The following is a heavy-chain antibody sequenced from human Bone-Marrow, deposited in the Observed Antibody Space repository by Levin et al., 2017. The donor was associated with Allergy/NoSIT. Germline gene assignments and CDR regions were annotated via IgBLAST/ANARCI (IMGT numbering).Heavy chain of an antibody. J-gene: IGHJ4*02. CDR2: INHSGST. Sequence: SETLSLTCTVSGYSISGNTYYWGWIRQPPGKGLEWIGSINHSGSTYYNPSLQSRVTISVDTSKNQLSLHLTSVTAADTAVYYCARAGRYDYWSQGTLVTVSS. CDR3: ARAGRYDY. D-gene: IGHD3-9*01. V-gene: IGHV4-39*07. CDR1: GYSISGNTYY.